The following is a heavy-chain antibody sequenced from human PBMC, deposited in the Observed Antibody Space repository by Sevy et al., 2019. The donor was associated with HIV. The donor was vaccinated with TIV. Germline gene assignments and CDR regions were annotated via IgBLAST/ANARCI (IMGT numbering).Heavy chain of an antibody. CDR3: AREGDCRYSSSCYGMDV. D-gene: IGHD6-13*01. V-gene: IGHV4-31*03. CDR1: GGSISSGGYY. Sequence: SETLSLTCTVSGGSISSGGYYWSWIRQHPGKGLEWIGYIYYSGSTYYNPSLKSRVTISVDTSKNQFSLKLSSVTAADTAVYYWAREGDCRYSSSCYGMDVWGQGTTVTVSS. J-gene: IGHJ6*02. CDR2: IYYSGST.